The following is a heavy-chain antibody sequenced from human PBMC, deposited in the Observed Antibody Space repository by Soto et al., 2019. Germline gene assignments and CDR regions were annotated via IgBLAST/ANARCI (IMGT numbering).Heavy chain of an antibody. Sequence: EVQLVESGGGLVKPGGSLRLSCAASGFTFSSYSMNWVRQAPGKGLEWVSSISSSSSYIYYADPVKGRFTISRDNAKNSLYLQMNSLRAEDTAVYYCAREGRVVPAAIGLYYYGMDVWGQGTTVTVSS. CDR3: AREGRVVPAAIGLYYYGMDV. CDR2: ISSSSSYI. V-gene: IGHV3-21*01. J-gene: IGHJ6*02. D-gene: IGHD2-2*01. CDR1: GFTFSSYS.